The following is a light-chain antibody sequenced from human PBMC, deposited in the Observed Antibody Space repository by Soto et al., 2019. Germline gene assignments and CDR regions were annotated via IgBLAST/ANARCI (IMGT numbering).Light chain of an antibody. CDR3: QQYKNWPPWT. Sequence: EIVVTQSPVTLSVAPGERVTLSCRASQGVSRKLAWYQHKSGQAPRLLISGASTGATGIPARFSGSGSGTEFTLTISSLQSEDCAVYYCQQYKNWPPWTFGQGAKVDI. V-gene: IGKV3-15*01. CDR2: GAS. J-gene: IGKJ1*01. CDR1: QGVSRK.